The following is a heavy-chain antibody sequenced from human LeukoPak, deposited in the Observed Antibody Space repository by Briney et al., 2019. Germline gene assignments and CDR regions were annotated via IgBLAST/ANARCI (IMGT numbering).Heavy chain of an antibody. CDR3: ARAIMDYSLGGGAFDI. CDR2: TYYSGST. D-gene: IGHD4-11*01. Sequence: NALETLSLTCTVSGGSISSYYWSWIRQPPGKGLEWLGYTYYSGSTNYNPSLKSRVTISVDTSKNQFSLKLSSVTAADTAVYYCARAIMDYSLGGGAFDIWGQGTMVTVSS. CDR1: GGSISSYY. J-gene: IGHJ3*02. V-gene: IGHV4-59*01.